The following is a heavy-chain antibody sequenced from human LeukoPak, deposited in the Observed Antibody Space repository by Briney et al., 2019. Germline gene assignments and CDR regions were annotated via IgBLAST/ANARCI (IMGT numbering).Heavy chain of an antibody. Sequence: ASVKVSCKASGYSFTSYGISWVRQAPGQGLEWMGWISPYSGHTNSPHHLLDRVTMTTDTSTSTAYMELRSLRSDDTAIYYCARDITMVRGAPFDYWGQGTLVTVSS. D-gene: IGHD3-10*01. V-gene: IGHV1-18*01. CDR1: GYSFTSYG. CDR3: ARDITMVRGAPFDY. CDR2: ISPYSGHT. J-gene: IGHJ4*02.